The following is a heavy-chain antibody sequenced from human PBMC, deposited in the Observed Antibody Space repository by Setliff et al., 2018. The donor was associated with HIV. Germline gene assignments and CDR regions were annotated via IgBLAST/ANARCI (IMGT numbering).Heavy chain of an antibody. V-gene: IGHV1-3*04. CDR2: VYTNNGDT. D-gene: IGHD6-6*01. CDR1: GYTFTSHS. J-gene: IGHJ4*02. Sequence: ASVKVSCKASGYTFTSHSIHWMRQAPGQRLEWMGWVYTNNGDTKYSQKFQDRVTFTRDTSATTAYMDLSSLGFEDSAIYYCARDEPKNTEAAPGYWGQGTLVTVSS. CDR3: ARDEPKNTEAAPGY.